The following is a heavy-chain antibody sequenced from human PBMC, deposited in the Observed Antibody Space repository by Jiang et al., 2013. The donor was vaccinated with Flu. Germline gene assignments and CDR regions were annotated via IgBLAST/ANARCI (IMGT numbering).Heavy chain of an antibody. CDR1: GGSISTYY. J-gene: IGHJ3*01. D-gene: IGHD1-1*01. CDR2: IHYGGRT. Sequence: GPGLVKSSETLSLTCAVSGGSISTYYWSWIRQPPGKRLEWIGYIHYGGRTRYNPSLKSRVTLSVDTSKNQFSLKLTSVSAADTAMYYCARSYNDPTLQTLDFWGQGTMVTVSS. V-gene: IGHV4-59*01. CDR3: ARSYNDPTLQTLDF.